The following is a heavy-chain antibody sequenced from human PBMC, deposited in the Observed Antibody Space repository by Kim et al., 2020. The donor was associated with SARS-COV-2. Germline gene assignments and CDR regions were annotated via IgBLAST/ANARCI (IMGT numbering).Heavy chain of an antibody. V-gene: IGHV3-23*01. Sequence: GSVYYADTVQGRSTITRDNSKNTLYLQMNSLRAEDTAVYYCAKGATAMVTDTDYRGQGTLVTVSS. D-gene: IGHD5-18*01. CDR2: GSV. CDR3: AKGATAMVTDTDY. J-gene: IGHJ4*02.